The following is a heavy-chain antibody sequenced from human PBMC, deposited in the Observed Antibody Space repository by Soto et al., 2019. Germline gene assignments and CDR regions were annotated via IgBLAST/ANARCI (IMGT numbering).Heavy chain of an antibody. Sequence: QVQLQESGPGLVKPSETLSLTCTVSGGSISTYYWSWIRQPPGKRLEWIGYVHYSGTTIYNPSLKSXVXSSLDTSKNQFSLKLSSVTAADTAVYYCARDRWFDPWGQGTLVTVSS. CDR2: VHYSGTT. V-gene: IGHV4-59*01. CDR1: GGSISTYY. J-gene: IGHJ5*02. CDR3: ARDRWFDP.